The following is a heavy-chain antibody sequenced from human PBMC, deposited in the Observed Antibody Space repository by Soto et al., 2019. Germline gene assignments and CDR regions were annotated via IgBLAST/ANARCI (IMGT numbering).Heavy chain of an antibody. CDR1: GGSFSGYY. CDR3: AREGVKNWFDP. J-gene: IGHJ5*02. Sequence: QVQLQQWGAGLLKPSETLSLTCAVYGGSFSGYYWSWIRQPPGKGLEWIGEINHSGSTNYNPSLKRRVTISVDTYKNQFSLKLSSVTAADTAVYYCAREGVKNWFDPWGQGTLVTVSS. V-gene: IGHV4-34*01. CDR2: INHSGST.